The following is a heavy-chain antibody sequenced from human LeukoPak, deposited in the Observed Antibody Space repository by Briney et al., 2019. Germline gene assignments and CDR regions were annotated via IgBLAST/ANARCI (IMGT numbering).Heavy chain of an antibody. Sequence: SETLSLTCTVSGGSISGYYWSWIRQPPGKGLEWIGYIYYSGSTNYNPSLKSRVTISVDASKNQFSLKLSSVTAADTAVYYCARDQVSSYWYFDLWGRGTLVTVSS. CDR3: ARDQVSSYWYFDL. CDR2: IYYSGST. D-gene: IGHD6-6*01. CDR1: GGSISGYY. J-gene: IGHJ2*01. V-gene: IGHV4-59*12.